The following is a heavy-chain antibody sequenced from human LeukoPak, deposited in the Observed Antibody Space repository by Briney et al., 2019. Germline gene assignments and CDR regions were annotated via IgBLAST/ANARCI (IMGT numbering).Heavy chain of an antibody. CDR2: IYTSGST. Sequence: PSQTLSLTCTVSGGSISSGSYYWSWIRQPAGKGLEWIGRIYTSGSTNYNPSLKSRVTISVDTSKNQFSLKLSSVTAADTAVYYCASSRLRSLEWLLTFDYWGQGTLVTVSS. J-gene: IGHJ4*02. CDR1: GGSISSGSYY. V-gene: IGHV4-61*02. CDR3: ASSRLRSLEWLLTFDY. D-gene: IGHD3-3*01.